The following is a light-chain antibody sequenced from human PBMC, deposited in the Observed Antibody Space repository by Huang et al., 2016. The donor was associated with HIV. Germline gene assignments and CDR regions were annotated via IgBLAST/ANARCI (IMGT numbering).Light chain of an antibody. V-gene: IGKV1-39*01. CDR2: AAS. Sequence: DIQMTQSPSSLSASVGDRVTITCRATQSISSYLNWYQQKPLKAHKLLIYAASTLQSGVPSRFSGRGSGTDYTLTISSLQPEDSATYFCQQSYSLPRTFGQGTKVEIK. CDR1: QSISSY. CDR3: QQSYSLPRT. J-gene: IGKJ1*01.